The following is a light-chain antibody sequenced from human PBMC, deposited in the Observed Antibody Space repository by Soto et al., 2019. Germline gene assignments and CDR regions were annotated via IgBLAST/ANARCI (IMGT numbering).Light chain of an antibody. Sequence: QSVLTQTPSVSAAPGQKVTISCSGSNSNIGTNYVSWYQQLPGTAPKLLIYEDNKRPSGIPDRSAGSKSGTSSTLAITGLQTGDEAVYYCGTWDGSPNTVVFGGGTMLTVL. V-gene: IGLV1-51*01. J-gene: IGLJ3*02. CDR1: NSNIGTNY. CDR3: GTWDGSPNTVV. CDR2: EDN.